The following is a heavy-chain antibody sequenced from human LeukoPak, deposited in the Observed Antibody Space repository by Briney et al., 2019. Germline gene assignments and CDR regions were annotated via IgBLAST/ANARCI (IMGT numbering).Heavy chain of an antibody. CDR2: IYHSGST. J-gene: IGHJ5*02. CDR3: ARHGSDFWSGYYLLNWFDP. Sequence: PSETLSLTCTVSGGSISSSSYYWGWIRQPPGKGLEWIGSIYHSGSTYYNPSLKSRVTISVDTSKNQFSLKLSSVTAADTAVYYCARHGSDFWSGYYLLNWFDPWGQGTLVTVSS. V-gene: IGHV4-39*01. CDR1: GGSISSSSYY. D-gene: IGHD3-3*01.